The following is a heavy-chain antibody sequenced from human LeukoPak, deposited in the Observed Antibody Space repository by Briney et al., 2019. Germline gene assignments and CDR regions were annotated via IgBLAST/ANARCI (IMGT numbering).Heavy chain of an antibody. Sequence: SETLSLTCTVSGGSISSYYWSWIRQPPGKGLEWIGYIYTSGSTNYNPSLKSRVTISVDTSKNQFSLKLSSVPAADTAVYYCARRARTGTTTQYYFDYWGQGTLVTVSS. CDR2: IYTSGST. V-gene: IGHV4-4*09. D-gene: IGHD1-7*01. J-gene: IGHJ4*02. CDR3: ARRARTGTTTQYYFDY. CDR1: GGSISSYY.